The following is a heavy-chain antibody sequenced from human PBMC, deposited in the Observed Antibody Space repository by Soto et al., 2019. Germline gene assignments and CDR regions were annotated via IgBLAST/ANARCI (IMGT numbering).Heavy chain of an antibody. CDR2: ISSSSSYT. D-gene: IGHD1-26*01. CDR3: ARDGGVGGSYSGGCAFDI. V-gene: IGHV3-11*06. J-gene: IGHJ3*02. Sequence: GGSLRLSCAASGFTFSDYYMSWIRQAPGKGLEWVSYISSSSSYTNYADSVKGRFTISRDNAKNSLYVQMNSLRAEHTAVYYCARDGGVGGSYSGGCAFDIWGQGTMVTVS. CDR1: GFTFSDYY.